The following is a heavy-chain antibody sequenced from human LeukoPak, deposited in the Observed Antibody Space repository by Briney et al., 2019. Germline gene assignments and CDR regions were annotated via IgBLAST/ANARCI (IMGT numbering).Heavy chain of an antibody. CDR2: INHSGST. Sequence: PSETLSLTCAVYGGSFSGYYWSWIRQPPGTGLEWIGEINHSGSTNYNPSLKSRVTIPVDTSKNQFSLKLSSVTAADTAVYYSARGLNWNYVRFFDYWGQGTLVTVSS. CDR3: ARGLNWNYVRFFDY. D-gene: IGHD1-7*01. V-gene: IGHV4-34*01. CDR1: GGSFSGYY. J-gene: IGHJ4*02.